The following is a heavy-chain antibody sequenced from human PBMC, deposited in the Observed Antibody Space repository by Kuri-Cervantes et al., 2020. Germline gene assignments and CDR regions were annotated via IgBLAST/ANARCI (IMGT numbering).Heavy chain of an antibody. V-gene: IGHV1-69*05. CDR2: IIPIFGTA. CDR1: GGTFDSYA. Sequence: SVKVSCKASGGTFDSYAINWVRQAPGQGLEWMGGIIPIFGTANYAQKFQGRVTMTRDTSTRTAYMELSSLRSEDTAVYFCARDLDVWGKGTTVTVSS. CDR3: ARDLDV. J-gene: IGHJ6*04.